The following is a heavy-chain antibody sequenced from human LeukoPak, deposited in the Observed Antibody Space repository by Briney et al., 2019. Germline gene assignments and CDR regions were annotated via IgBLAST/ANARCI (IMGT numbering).Heavy chain of an antibody. CDR2: IFHSGST. CDR3: ARGYCSGGSCYIFDY. D-gene: IGHD2-15*01. Sequence: SGALSLTCAVSGGSISSSTWWSWVRLPPGKGLEWIGEIFHSGSTNFNPSLKSRVTMSVDTSKNQFSLKLTSVTAADTAVYYCARGYCSGGSCYIFDYWGQGSLVTVSS. V-gene: IGHV4-4*02. CDR1: GGSISSSTW. J-gene: IGHJ4*02.